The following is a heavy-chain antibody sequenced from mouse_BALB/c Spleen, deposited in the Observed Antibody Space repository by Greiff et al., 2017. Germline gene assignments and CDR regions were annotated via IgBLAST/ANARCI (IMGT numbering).Heavy chain of an antibody. CDR2: INPSTGYT. J-gene: IGHJ4*01. D-gene: IGHD2-3*01. CDR3: AGRWLPDAMDY. CDR1: GYTFTSYW. Sequence: VQLQQSGAELAKPGASVKMSCKASGYTFTSYWMHWVKQRPGQGLEWIGYINPSTGYTEYNQKFKDKATLTADKSSSTAYMQLSSLTSEDSAVYYCAGRWLPDAMDYWGQGTSVTVSS. V-gene: IGHV1-7*01.